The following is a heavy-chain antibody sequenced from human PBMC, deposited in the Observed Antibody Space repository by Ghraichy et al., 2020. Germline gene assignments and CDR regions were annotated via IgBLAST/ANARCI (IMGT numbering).Heavy chain of an antibody. Sequence: LSLTRAASGFTFSSYAMSWVRQAPGKGLEWVSAISGSGGNTYYADSVKGRFTFSRDNSKNTLYLQMNSLRAEDTAVYYCAKDVGRGGGSCFHHWGQGTLVTVSS. CDR2: ISGSGGNT. CDR1: GFTFSSYA. CDR3: AKDVGRGGGSCFHH. D-gene: IGHD2-15*01. V-gene: IGHV3-23*01. J-gene: IGHJ1*01.